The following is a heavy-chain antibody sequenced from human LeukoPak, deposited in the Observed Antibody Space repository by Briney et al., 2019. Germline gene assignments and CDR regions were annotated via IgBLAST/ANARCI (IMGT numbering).Heavy chain of an antibody. D-gene: IGHD6-19*01. CDR1: GFTFSSYE. Sequence: GGSLRLSCATSGFTFSSYEMNWVRHAPGKGLEWVSYISHSGTSIYYADSVKGRFTFSRDNAKNSLFLQMNSLRAEDTAVYYCARGRAVAGSHYGMDVWGKGTTVTVSS. J-gene: IGHJ6*04. CDR2: ISHSGTSI. V-gene: IGHV3-48*03. CDR3: ARGRAVAGSHYGMDV.